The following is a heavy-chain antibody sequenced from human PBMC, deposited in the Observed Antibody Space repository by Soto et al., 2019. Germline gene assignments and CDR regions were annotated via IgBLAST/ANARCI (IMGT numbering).Heavy chain of an antibody. J-gene: IGHJ4*02. Sequence: PGGSLRLSCAASGFTVSSNYMSWVRQAPGQGLEWVSVIYSGGSTYYADSVKGRFTISRDNSKNTLYLQMNSLRAEDTAVYYCAGDKYSYGSLPFDYWGQGTRVTVSS. CDR1: GFTVSSNY. CDR3: AGDKYSYGSLPFDY. D-gene: IGHD5-18*01. V-gene: IGHV3-53*01. CDR2: IYSGGST.